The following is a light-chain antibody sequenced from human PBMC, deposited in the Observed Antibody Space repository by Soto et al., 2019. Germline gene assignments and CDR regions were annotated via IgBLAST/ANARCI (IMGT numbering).Light chain of an antibody. CDR3: QQYGGSPIT. J-gene: IGKJ5*01. Sequence: EIVLTQSPGTLSLSPGERGTLSCRASQNLGTLYLAWFQQKPGQAPRLLIYDASNRATGIPDRFSGSGSETDFTLTISRLGPEDFALYYCQQYGGSPITFGQGTRLEIK. CDR1: QNLGTLY. V-gene: IGKV3-20*01. CDR2: DAS.